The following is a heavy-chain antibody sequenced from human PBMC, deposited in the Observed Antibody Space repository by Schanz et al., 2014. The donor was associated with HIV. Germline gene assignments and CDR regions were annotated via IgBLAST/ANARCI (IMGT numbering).Heavy chain of an antibody. Sequence: EVQLVESGGGLVQPGGSLRLSCEASGFTFNNYWMHLVRQVTGKGLVWVSRINSDGRFINYADSVRGRFTISRDNAKNTLYLQLSSLRVEDTAVYYCIRGVPRGSSTGPALRFWGQGALVTVSS. CDR1: GFTFNNYW. J-gene: IGHJ4*02. CDR2: INSDGRFI. CDR3: IRGVPRGSSTGPALRF. D-gene: IGHD2-2*01. V-gene: IGHV3-74*01.